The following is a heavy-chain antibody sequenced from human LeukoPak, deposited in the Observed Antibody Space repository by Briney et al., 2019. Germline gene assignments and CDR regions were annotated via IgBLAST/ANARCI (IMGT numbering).Heavy chain of an antibody. D-gene: IGHD2-21*02. Sequence: SETLSLTCTVSGGSISSYYWSWIRQPPGKGLEWIGYIYYSGSTNYNPSLKSRVTISVDTSKNQFSLKLSSVTAADTAVYYCAREILAYCGGDCYPGYFDYWGQGTLVTVSS. CDR3: AREILAYCGGDCYPGYFDY. CDR1: GGSISSYY. J-gene: IGHJ4*02. CDR2: IYYSGST. V-gene: IGHV4-59*12.